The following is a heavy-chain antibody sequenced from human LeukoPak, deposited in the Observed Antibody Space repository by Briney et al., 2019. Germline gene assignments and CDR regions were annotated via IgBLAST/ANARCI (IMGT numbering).Heavy chain of an antibody. D-gene: IGHD2-15*01. Sequence: PGRSLRLSCAASGFTFSSHGIHWVRQAPGKGLEWVAATSYDGSNKHYADSVKGRFTISRDNSKNTVDLQMSSLRVDDSAIYYCVRGPPTPGFFHFFFWGQGTLATVSS. CDR3: VRGPPTPGFFHFFF. J-gene: IGHJ4*02. CDR2: TSYDGSNK. CDR1: GFTFSSHG. V-gene: IGHV3-30*03.